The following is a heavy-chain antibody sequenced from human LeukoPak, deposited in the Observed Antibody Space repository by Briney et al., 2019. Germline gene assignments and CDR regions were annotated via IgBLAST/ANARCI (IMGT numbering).Heavy chain of an antibody. V-gene: IGHV4-30-4*08. CDR1: GGSISSGDYY. J-gene: IGHJ4*02. Sequence: SETLSLTCTVSGGSISSGDYYWSWIRQPPGKGLEWIGYIYYSGSIYYNPSLKSRVTISVDTSKNQFSLKLSSVTAADTAVYYCAREVGANFDYWGQGTLVTVSS. CDR2: IYYSGSI. D-gene: IGHD1-26*01. CDR3: AREVGANFDY.